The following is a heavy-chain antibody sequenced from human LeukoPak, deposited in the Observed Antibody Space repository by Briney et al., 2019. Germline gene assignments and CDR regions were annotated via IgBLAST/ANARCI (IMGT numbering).Heavy chain of an antibody. V-gene: IGHV5-51*01. D-gene: IGHD5-12*01. Sequence: GKSLKISCKGSGYSFTSYWIGWVRQMPGKGLEWMGIIYPGDSDTRYSPSFQGQVTISADKSISTAYLQWSSLKASDTAMYYCARHRGYSGYVYYYYGMDVWGQGTTVTVSS. CDR2: IYPGDSDT. J-gene: IGHJ6*02. CDR1: GYSFTSYW. CDR3: ARHRGYSGYVYYYYGMDV.